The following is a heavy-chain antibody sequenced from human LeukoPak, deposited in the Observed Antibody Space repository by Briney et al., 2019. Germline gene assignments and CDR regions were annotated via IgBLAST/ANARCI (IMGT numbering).Heavy chain of an antibody. Sequence: PSETLSLTCTVSCGSISSYYWSWIRQPPGKGLEWIGYIYYSGSTNYNPSLKSRVTISVDTSKNQFSLKLSSVTAADTAVYYCARGSPYGDYRYFDYWGQGTLVTVSS. J-gene: IGHJ4*02. CDR1: CGSISSYY. D-gene: IGHD4-17*01. V-gene: IGHV4-59*01. CDR2: IYYSGST. CDR3: ARGSPYGDYRYFDY.